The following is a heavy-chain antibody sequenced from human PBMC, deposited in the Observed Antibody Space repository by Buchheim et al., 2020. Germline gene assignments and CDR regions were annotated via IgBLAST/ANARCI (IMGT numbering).Heavy chain of an antibody. CDR3: ARGPYDYVWGRPIYYYYYGMDV. CDR2: MNPNSGNT. CDR1: GYTFTSYD. V-gene: IGHV1-8*01. J-gene: IGHJ6*02. D-gene: IGHD3-16*01. Sequence: QVQLVQSGAEVKKPGASVKVSCKASGYTFTSYDINWVRQATGQGLEWMGWMNPNSGNTGYAQKFQGRVTMTRNHSISTAYMELSSLRSEDTAVYYCARGPYDYVWGRPIYYYYYGMDVWGQGTT.